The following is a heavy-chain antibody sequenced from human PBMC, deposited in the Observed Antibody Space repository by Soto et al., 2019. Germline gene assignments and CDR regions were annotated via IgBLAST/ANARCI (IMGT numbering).Heavy chain of an antibody. V-gene: IGHV1-69*13. CDR1: GGTFSSYA. J-gene: IGHJ6*02. CDR3: ARDNRPGHYYYYGMDV. Sequence: SVKVSCKASGGTFSSYAISWVRQAPGQGLEWMGGIIPIFGTANYAQKFQGRVTITADESTSTAYMELSSLRSEDTAVYYCARDNRPGHYYYYGMDVWGQGTTVTVSS. CDR2: IIPIFGTA. D-gene: IGHD3-10*01.